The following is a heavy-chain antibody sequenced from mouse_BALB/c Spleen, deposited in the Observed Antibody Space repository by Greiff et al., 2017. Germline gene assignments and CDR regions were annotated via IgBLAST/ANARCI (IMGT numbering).Heavy chain of an antibody. V-gene: IGHV5-6-5*01. J-gene: IGHJ3*01. CDR3: ARGGGNWFAY. CDR1: GFTFSSYA. D-gene: IGHD1-1*02. Sequence: EVQRVESGGGLVKPGGSLKLSCAASGFTFSSYAMSWVRQTPEKRLEWVASISSGGITYYPDSVKGRFTISRDNARNILYLQMSSLRSEDTAMYYCARGGGNWFAYWGQGTLVTVSA. CDR2: ISSGGIT.